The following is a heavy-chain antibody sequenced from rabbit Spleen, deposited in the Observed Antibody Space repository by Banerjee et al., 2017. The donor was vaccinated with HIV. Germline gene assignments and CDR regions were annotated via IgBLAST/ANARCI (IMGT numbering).Heavy chain of an antibody. D-gene: IGHD1-1*01. CDR3: TRDDGSGHYIDGYFGL. Sequence: QEQLVESGGGLVKPGASLTLICTSSGFSFSSGYDMSWVRQAPGKGLEWIGFIYTGNGKNYYATWAKGRFTISKTSSTTVTLQVTSLTAADTATYFCTRDDGSGHYIDGYFGLWGPGTLVTVS. CDR2: IYTGNGKN. CDR1: GFSFSSGYD. V-gene: IGHV1S45*01. J-gene: IGHJ4*01.